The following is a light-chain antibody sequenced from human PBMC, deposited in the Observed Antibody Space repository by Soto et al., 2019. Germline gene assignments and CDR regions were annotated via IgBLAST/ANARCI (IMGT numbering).Light chain of an antibody. J-gene: IGKJ1*01. V-gene: IGKV3-15*01. Sequence: EIVMTQSPATLSVSPGETATLSCRASQSVSYNLAWYQQKPGQGPRLVIYGAFSRATGIPARFSGSGSGTEFTLTISSLQSEDFAVYYCQQYGSSPWTFGQGTKVEIK. CDR2: GAF. CDR3: QQYGSSPWT. CDR1: QSVSYN.